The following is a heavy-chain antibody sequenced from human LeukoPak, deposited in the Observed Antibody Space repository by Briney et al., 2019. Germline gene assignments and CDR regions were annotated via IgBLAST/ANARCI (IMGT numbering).Heavy chain of an antibody. CDR3: ARDLASPTASFDI. V-gene: IGHV4-4*02. CDR2: IYHSGST. J-gene: IGHJ3*02. CDR1: GGSISGSNW. Sequence: SETLSLTCAVSGGSISGSNWWGWVRQPPGKGLEWIGEIYHSGSTNYNPSLKSRVTISVDKSKNQFSLKLSSVTAADTAVYYCARDLASPTASFDIWGQGTMVTVSS.